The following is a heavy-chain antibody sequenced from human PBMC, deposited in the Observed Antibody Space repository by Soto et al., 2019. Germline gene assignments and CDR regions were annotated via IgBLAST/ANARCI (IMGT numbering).Heavy chain of an antibody. CDR2: ISGSGGST. V-gene: IGHV3-23*01. D-gene: IGHD3-9*01. CDR1: GFTFSSYA. J-gene: IGHJ6*03. CDR3: AKDGIWRYDHYDILTGPTYYYYYYMDV. Sequence: GGSLRLSCAASGFTFSSYAMSWVRQAPGKGLEWVSAISGSGGSTYYADSVKGRFTISGDNSKNTLYLQMNSLRAEDTAVYYCAKDGIWRYDHYDILTGPTYYYYYYMDVWGKGTTVTVSS.